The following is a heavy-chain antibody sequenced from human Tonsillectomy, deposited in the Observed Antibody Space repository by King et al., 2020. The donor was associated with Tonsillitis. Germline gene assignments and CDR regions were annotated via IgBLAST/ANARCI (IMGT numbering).Heavy chain of an antibody. J-gene: IGHJ4*02. Sequence: VQLQESGPGLVKPSQTLSLTCTVSGDSISRGSSYWSWIRQPAGKGLEWIGRIYTSGSTNYNPSPKSRVPMSVDTSKNQFSLKLSSVSAADTAVYYCARDDPAVAGTVFDYWGPGTLVTVSS. D-gene: IGHD6-19*01. CDR3: ARDDPAVAGTVFDY. V-gene: IGHV4-61*02. CDR1: GDSISRGSSY. CDR2: IYTSGST.